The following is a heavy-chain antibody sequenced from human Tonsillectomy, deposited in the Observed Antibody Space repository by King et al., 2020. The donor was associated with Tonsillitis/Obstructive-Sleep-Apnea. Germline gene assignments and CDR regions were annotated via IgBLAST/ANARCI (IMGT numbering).Heavy chain of an antibody. Sequence: VQLVESGGGLVQPGGSLRLSCAASGFTFSSYWMSWVRQAPGKGLEWVANIKQDGGDKYYVDSVKGRFTISRDNAKNSLYLQMNSLITEDTAVYYCALFGEQQLGRGDYWGQGTLVTVSS. CDR1: GFTFSSYW. D-gene: IGHD6-13*01. J-gene: IGHJ4*02. V-gene: IGHV3-7*01. CDR2: IKQDGGDK. CDR3: ALFGEQQLGRGDY.